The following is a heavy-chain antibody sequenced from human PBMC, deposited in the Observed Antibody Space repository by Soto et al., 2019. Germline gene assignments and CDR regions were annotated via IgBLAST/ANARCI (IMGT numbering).Heavy chain of an antibody. J-gene: IGHJ4*02. Sequence: SVKVSCKSSASGGTFSSSAIHWVRQAPGQGLEWLGGIIPIFPTIDYAQNFQGRVTISADETTTTAYMELKSLRSDDTAVYYCARSGYYDSSGYYYPFGDYFDYWGQGTLVTVSS. D-gene: IGHD3-22*01. CDR3: ARSGYYDSSGYYYPFGDYFDY. CDR2: IIPIFPTI. CDR1: GGTFSSSA. V-gene: IGHV1-69*13.